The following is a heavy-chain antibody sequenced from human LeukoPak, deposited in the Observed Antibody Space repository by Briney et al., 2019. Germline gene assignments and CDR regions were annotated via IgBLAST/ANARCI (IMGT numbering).Heavy chain of an antibody. J-gene: IGHJ4*02. Sequence: SQTLSLTCTVSGGSISSGSYYWSWIRQPAGKGLEWIGRIYTSGSTNYNPSLKTRVTILVDTSKNQFSLKLSSVTAADTAVYYCARWGSNMAREKGDHWGQGTLVTVSS. CDR3: ARWGSNMAREKGDH. D-gene: IGHD3-10*01. V-gene: IGHV4-61*02. CDR2: IYTSGST. CDR1: GGSISSGSYY.